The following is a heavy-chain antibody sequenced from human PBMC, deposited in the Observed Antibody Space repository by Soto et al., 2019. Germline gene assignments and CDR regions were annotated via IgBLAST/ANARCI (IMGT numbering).Heavy chain of an antibody. V-gene: IGHV3-21*01. CDR1: GFTFSSYS. D-gene: IGHD6-19*01. J-gene: IGHJ4*02. CDR2: ISSSSSYI. CDR3: ARDYVDGGCFGY. Sequence: EVQLVESGGGLVKPGGSLRLSCAASGFTFSSYSMNWVRQAPGKGLEWVSSISSSSSYIYYADSVTGRFTIPRDNAKNSLYLQMNSLRAEDTAVYYCARDYVDGGCFGYWGQGTLVTVSS.